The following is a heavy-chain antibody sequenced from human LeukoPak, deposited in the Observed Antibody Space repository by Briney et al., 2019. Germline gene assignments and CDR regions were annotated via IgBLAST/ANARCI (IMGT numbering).Heavy chain of an antibody. CDR2: IIPIFGTA. J-gene: IGHJ4*02. CDR3: ARGNDDYGLDY. CDR1: GGTFSSYA. Sequence: SVKVSCKASGGTFSSYAISWVRQAPGQGLEWMGGIIPIFGTANYAQKLQGRVTMTTDTSTSTAYMELRSLRSDDTAVYYCARGNDDYGLDYWGQGTLVTVSS. D-gene: IGHD4-17*01. V-gene: IGHV1-69*05.